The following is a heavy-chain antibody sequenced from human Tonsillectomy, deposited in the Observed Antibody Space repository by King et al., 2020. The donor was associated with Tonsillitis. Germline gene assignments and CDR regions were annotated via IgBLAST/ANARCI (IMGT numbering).Heavy chain of an antibody. V-gene: IGHV3-74*01. J-gene: IGHJ3*01. CDR1: GFTFSSYW. CDR2: VNRDGGNT. D-gene: IGHD3-16*01. CDR3: ASSIGAFDL. Sequence: VQLVEFGGGLVQPGGSLRLSCAASGFTFSSYWMHWVRQAPGKGLVWVSRVNRDGGNTDYADSVKGRFTISRDNAKNTVFLQMNSLRAEDTAVYYCASSIGAFDLWGQGTMVTVSS.